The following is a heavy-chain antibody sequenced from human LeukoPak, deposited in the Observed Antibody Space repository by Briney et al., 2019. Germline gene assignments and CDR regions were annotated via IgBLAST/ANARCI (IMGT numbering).Heavy chain of an antibody. J-gene: IGHJ4*02. CDR1: GYTFTSYG. V-gene: IGHV1-18*01. Sequence: VASVKVSCKASGYTFTSYGISWVRQAPGQGLEWMGWISAYNGNTNYAQKLQGRVTVTTDTSTSTAYMELRSLRSDDTAVYYCARVPPAGGYLIAYYFDYWGQGTLVTVSS. CDR3: ARVPPAGGYLIAYYFDY. CDR2: ISAYNGNT. D-gene: IGHD3-22*01.